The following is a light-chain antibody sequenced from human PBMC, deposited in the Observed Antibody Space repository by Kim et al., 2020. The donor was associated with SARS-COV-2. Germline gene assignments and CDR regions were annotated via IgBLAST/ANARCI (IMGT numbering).Light chain of an antibody. CDR2: EAS. Sequence: ASVGDSVTMTCRASQTISSRMAWYQQKPGKVPTLLIYEASTLESGVPSRFSGSRSGTQFTLTISSLQPDDFATYYCQQYNDYSATFGQGTKLEI. CDR3: QQYNDYSAT. CDR1: QTISSR. J-gene: IGKJ2*01. V-gene: IGKV1-5*03.